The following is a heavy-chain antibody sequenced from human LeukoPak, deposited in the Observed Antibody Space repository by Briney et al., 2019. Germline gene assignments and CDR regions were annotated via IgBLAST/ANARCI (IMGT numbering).Heavy chain of an antibody. CDR1: GFTFSSYS. D-gene: IGHD2-2*01. Sequence: GGSLRLSCAASGFTFSSYSMNWVRQAPGKGLEWVSYISSSSSTIYYADSVKGRFTISRDNAKNSLYLQTNSLRAEDTALYHCARDLAYCSSTSCPSDYWGQGTLVTVSS. J-gene: IGHJ4*02. CDR2: ISSSSSTI. V-gene: IGHV3-48*04. CDR3: ARDLAYCSSTSCPSDY.